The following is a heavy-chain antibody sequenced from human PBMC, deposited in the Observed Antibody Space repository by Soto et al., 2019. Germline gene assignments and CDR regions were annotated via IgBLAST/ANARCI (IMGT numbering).Heavy chain of an antibody. CDR1: GYTFTGYY. V-gene: IGHV1-2*02. CDR2: INPNSGGT. Sequence: RASVKVSCKASGYTFTGYYMHWVRQAPGQGLEWMGWINPNSGGTNYAQKFQGRVTMTRDTSISTAYMELSRLRSDDTAVYYCAREKRSTTVTDYYYYCMDVWGQGTTVTVS. D-gene: IGHD4-17*01. CDR3: AREKRSTTVTDYYYYCMDV. J-gene: IGHJ6*02.